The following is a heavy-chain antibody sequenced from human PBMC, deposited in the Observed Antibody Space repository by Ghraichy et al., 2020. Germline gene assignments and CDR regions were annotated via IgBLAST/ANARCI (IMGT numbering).Heavy chain of an antibody. Sequence: GGSLRLSCAASGFTFSSYAMSWVRQAPGKGLEWVSAISGSGGSTYYADSVKGRFTISRDNSKNTLYLQMNSLRAEDTAVYYCAKVYSSSWSRPGPPDYWGQGTLVTVSS. D-gene: IGHD6-13*01. V-gene: IGHV3-23*01. CDR1: GFTFSSYA. J-gene: IGHJ4*02. CDR2: ISGSGGST. CDR3: AKVYSSSWSRPGPPDY.